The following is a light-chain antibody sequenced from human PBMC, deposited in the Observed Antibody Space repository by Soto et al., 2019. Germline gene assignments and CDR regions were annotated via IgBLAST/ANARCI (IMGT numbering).Light chain of an antibody. V-gene: IGKV1-17*01. CDR2: AAS. CDR3: LQHNSYPLA. Sequence: QVTPAPSSLVGSLGNRVTLTFRARQGLRKGLGWYQQKPGKAPKRLIYAASSLQSGVPSRFSGSGSGTEFTLTISSLQPEDFATYYCLQHNSYPLAFGQGTKVEIK. J-gene: IGKJ1*01. CDR1: QGLRKG.